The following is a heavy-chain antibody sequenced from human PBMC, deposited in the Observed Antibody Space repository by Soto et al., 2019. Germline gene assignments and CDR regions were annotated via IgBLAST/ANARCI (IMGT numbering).Heavy chain of an antibody. Sequence: GESLKISCKGSGYSFTSYWIGWVRQMPGKGLEWMGIIYPGDSDTRYSPSFQGQVTISADKSISTAYLQWSSLKASDTAMYYCAKTGQYYDILTGYQPYGMDVWGQGTTVTVSS. CDR1: GYSFTSYW. CDR3: AKTGQYYDILTGYQPYGMDV. V-gene: IGHV5-51*01. CDR2: IYPGDSDT. J-gene: IGHJ6*02. D-gene: IGHD3-9*01.